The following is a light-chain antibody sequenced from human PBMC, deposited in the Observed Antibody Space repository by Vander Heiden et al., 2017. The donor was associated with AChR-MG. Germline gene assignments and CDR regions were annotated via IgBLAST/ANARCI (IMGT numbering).Light chain of an antibody. V-gene: IGKV3-20*01. J-gene: IGKJ4*01. Sequence: EIVLTQSPGTLSLSPGERATLSCRASQSVSSSYLAWYQQKPGQAPRLLIHGASSRATGTPDRFSGSGSGTDFTLTINRLEPEDSAVYYCQQDGRSPLTFGGRTKVEIK. CDR1: QSVSSSY. CDR3: QQDGRSPLT. CDR2: GAS.